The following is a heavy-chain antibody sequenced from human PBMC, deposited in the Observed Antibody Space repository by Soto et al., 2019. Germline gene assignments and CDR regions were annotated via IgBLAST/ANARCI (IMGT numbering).Heavy chain of an antibody. CDR3: ARASSGYDYYDY. J-gene: IGHJ4*02. D-gene: IGHD5-12*01. Sequence: GASVKVSCKASGGTFSSYTISWVRQAPGQGLEWMGRIIPILGIANYAQKFQGRVTITADKSTSTAYMELSSLRSEDTAVYYCARASSGYDYYDYWGQGTLVTVSS. CDR1: GGTFSSYT. V-gene: IGHV1-69*02. CDR2: IIPILGIA.